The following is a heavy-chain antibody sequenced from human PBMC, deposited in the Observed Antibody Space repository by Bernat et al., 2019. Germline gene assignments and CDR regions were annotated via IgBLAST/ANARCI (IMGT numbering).Heavy chain of an antibody. Sequence: QVQLVQSGAEVKKPGSSVKVSCKASGGTFSSYAISWVRQAPGQGLEWMGGIIPIFGTANYAQKFQSRVTITADESTSTAYMELSSLRSEDTAVYYCARRSAWGTIFGVVNAFRYYYYGMDVWGQGTTVTVSS. V-gene: IGHV1-69*12. CDR2: IIPIFGTA. D-gene: IGHD3-3*01. CDR3: ARRSAWGTIFGVVNAFRYYYYGMDV. CDR1: GGTFSSYA. J-gene: IGHJ6*02.